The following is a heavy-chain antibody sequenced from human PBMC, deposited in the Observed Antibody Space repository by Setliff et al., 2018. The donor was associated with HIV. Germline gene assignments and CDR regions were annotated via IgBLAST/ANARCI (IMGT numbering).Heavy chain of an antibody. Sequence: LRLSCAASGFTFSSYSLNWVRQAPGKGLEWVSYISDISIIHYADSVKGRFTISRDNAKNSLYLQMSSLRAEDTAVYYCATDRDGSGRAFDYWGQGTLVTVSS. CDR3: ATDRDGSGRAFDY. D-gene: IGHD3-10*01. V-gene: IGHV3-48*01. CDR1: GFTFSSYS. CDR2: ISDISII. J-gene: IGHJ4*02.